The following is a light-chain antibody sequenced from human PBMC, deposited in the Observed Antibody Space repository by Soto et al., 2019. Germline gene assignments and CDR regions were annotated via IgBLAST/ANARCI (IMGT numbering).Light chain of an antibody. CDR1: SSDVGGYNY. CDR3: SSYTSSNTLI. J-gene: IGLJ2*01. Sequence: QSALTQPASVSGSPGQSITISCTRTSSDVGGYNYVSWYQQYPGKAPKVMIYEVTNRPSGVSNRFSGSKSGNTASLTISGLQAEDEADYYCSSYTSSNTLIFGGGTKVTVL. CDR2: EVT. V-gene: IGLV2-14*01.